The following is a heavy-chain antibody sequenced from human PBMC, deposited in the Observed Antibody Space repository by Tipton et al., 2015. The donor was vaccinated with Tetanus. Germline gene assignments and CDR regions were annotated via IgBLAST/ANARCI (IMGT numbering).Heavy chain of an antibody. Sequence: TLSLTCTVSGGSIRGFYWNWIRQSPGKGLEWIGYIYYSGSGNYNPSLKGRVTMSLDTSKNQVSLNLTSVTAADTAVYYCSRAGRGSGGTGSFSWGQGALVAASS. CDR2: IYYSGSG. V-gene: IGHV4-59*01. D-gene: IGHD6-19*01. CDR1: GGSIRGFY. J-gene: IGHJ5*02. CDR3: SRAGRGSGGTGSFS.